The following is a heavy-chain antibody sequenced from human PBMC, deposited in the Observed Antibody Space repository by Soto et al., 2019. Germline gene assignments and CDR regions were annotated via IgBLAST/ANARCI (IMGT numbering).Heavy chain of an antibody. Sequence: QVQLVESGGGVVQPGRSLRLSCAASGFTFSSYAMHWVRQAPGKGLEWVAVISYDGSNKYYADSVKGRFTISRDNSKNTLYLQMNSLRAEDTAVYYCARDVGFCLDYWGQGTLVTVSS. CDR1: GFTFSSYA. CDR2: ISYDGSNK. V-gene: IGHV3-30-3*01. CDR3: ARDVGFCLDY. D-gene: IGHD3-10*01. J-gene: IGHJ4*02.